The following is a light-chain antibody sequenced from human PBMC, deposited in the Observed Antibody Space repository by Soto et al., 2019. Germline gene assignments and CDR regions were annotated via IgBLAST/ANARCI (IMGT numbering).Light chain of an antibody. J-gene: IGKJ3*01. V-gene: IGKV3-15*01. CDR1: QSVSSN. CDR3: QQYNNWVT. CDR2: GAS. Sequence: EIVMTQSPATLSESPGERATLSCRASQSVSSNLAWYQQKPGQAPRLLIYGASTRATGIPARFSGSGSGTEFTLTISSLQSEDFAVYYCQQYNNWVTFGPGTKVDIK.